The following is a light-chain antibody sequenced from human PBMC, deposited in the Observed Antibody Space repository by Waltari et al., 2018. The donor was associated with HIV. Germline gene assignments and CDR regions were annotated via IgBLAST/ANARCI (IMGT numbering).Light chain of an antibody. Sequence: DIQMTQSPSSLSASVGDRVTITCRASQSISNYLNWYQQKPGKAPKLLMYAASSLQSGVPSRFSGSGSGTDFTLTISSLQPEDFATYYCQQSYSTPRTFGQGTKVAFK. CDR1: QSISNY. V-gene: IGKV1-39*01. CDR2: AAS. CDR3: QQSYSTPRT. J-gene: IGKJ1*01.